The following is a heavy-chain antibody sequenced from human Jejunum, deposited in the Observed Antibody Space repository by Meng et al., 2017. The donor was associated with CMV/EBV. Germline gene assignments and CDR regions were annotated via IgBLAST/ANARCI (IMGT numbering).Heavy chain of an antibody. V-gene: IGHV3-23*01. J-gene: IGHJ4*02. CDR1: GFTFDTYA. Sequence: VARLGFGGGLGRPGGSRRLSCAASGFTFDTYAMGWVRQAPGKGLDWVSAISGSGGTTYYADSVKGRFTISRDNSKNTLYLQMNSLRAEDTAVYYCAKALGIDFSDFDYWGRGTLVTVSS. CDR3: AKALGIDFSDFDY. D-gene: IGHD2/OR15-2a*01. CDR2: ISGSGGTT.